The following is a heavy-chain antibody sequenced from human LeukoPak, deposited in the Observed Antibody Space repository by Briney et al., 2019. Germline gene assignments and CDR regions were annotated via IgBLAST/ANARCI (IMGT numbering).Heavy chain of an antibody. D-gene: IGHD6-19*01. V-gene: IGHV3-30*18. Sequence: PGGSLRLSCAASGFTFSSYGMHWGRQAPGKGLEWVAVISYDGSNKNYADSVKGRFTVSRDNSKNTLYLQMNSLRAEDTAVYYCAKAFRYSSGWFDAFDIWGQGTMVTVSS. CDR1: GFTFSSYG. CDR2: ISYDGSNK. CDR3: AKAFRYSSGWFDAFDI. J-gene: IGHJ3*02.